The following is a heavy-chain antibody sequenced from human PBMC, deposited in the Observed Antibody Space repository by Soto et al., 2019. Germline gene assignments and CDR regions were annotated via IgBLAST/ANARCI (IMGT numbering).Heavy chain of an antibody. CDR2: ISYDGSNK. D-gene: IGHD2-21*02. V-gene: IGHV3-30-3*01. J-gene: IGHJ4*02. CDR1: EFTFSSYA. CDR3: ARETVVTARTPVWDY. Sequence: QVQLVESGGGVVQPGRSLRLSCAASEFTFSSYAMHWFRQAPGKGLEWVAVISYDGSNKYYADSVKGRFTISRDNSKNTLYLQMNSLRAEDTAVYYCARETVVTARTPVWDYWGQGTLVTVSS.